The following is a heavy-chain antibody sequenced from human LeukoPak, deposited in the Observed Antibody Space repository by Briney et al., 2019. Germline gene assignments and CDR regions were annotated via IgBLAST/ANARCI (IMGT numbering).Heavy chain of an antibody. D-gene: IGHD6-19*01. J-gene: IGHJ4*02. CDR3: VRAPFKQWLDLFDY. Sequence: SQTLSLTCTVSGGSISSGSYYWRWVRQPAGKGLEWIGRINTSGSTNYNPSLKSRVTISVDTSQNQFSLKLSSVTAADTAVYYCVRAPFKQWLDLFDYWGQGTLVTVSS. CDR1: GGSISSGSYY. CDR2: INTSGST. V-gene: IGHV4-61*02.